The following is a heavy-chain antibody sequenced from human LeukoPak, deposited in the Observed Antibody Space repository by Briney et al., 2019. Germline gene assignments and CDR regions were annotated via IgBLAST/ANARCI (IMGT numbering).Heavy chain of an antibody. CDR3: AREFDYGDYMDY. V-gene: IGHV3-48*03. D-gene: IGHD4-17*01. CDR2: ISSSGSTI. Sequence: GGSLRLSCAASGFTFSSYEMNWVRQAPGKGLEWVSYISSSGSTIYYADSVKGRFTISRDNAKNSPYLQMNSLRAEDTAVYYCAREFDYGDYMDYWGQGTLVTVSS. CDR1: GFTFSSYE. J-gene: IGHJ4*02.